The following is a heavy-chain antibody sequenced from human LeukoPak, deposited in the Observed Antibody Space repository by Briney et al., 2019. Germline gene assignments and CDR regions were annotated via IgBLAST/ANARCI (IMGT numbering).Heavy chain of an antibody. CDR2: ISYDGSNK. CDR3: AKDSERPGAYFDY. J-gene: IGHJ4*02. D-gene: IGHD1-26*01. V-gene: IGHV3-30-3*01. CDR1: GFTFSSYA. Sequence: PGGSLRLSCAASGFTFSSYAMHWVRQAPGKGLEWVAVISYDGSNKYYADSVKGRFTISRDNSKNTLYLQMNSLRAGDTAVYYCAKDSERPGAYFDYWGQGTLVTVSS.